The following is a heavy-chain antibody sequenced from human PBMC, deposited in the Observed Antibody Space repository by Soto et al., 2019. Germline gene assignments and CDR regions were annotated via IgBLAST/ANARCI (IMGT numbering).Heavy chain of an antibody. D-gene: IGHD1-26*01. J-gene: IGHJ4*02. CDR2: ISYDGSNK. CDR1: GFTFSSYG. CDR3: AKDLGSYRLDY. V-gene: IGHV3-30*18. Sequence: PGGSLRLSCAASGFTFSSYGMHWVRQAPGKGLEWVAVISYDGSNKYYADSVKGRFTISRDNSKNTLYLQMNSLRAEDTAVYYCAKDLGSYRLDYWGQGTLVTVSS.